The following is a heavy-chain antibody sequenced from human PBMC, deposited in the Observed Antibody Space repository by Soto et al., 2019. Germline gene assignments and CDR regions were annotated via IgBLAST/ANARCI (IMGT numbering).Heavy chain of an antibody. CDR3: ASLNRGDAFDI. CDR1: GFTVSSNY. J-gene: IGHJ3*02. CDR2: IYSCGST. V-gene: IGHV3-53*04. Sequence: GGSLRLSCAASGFTVSSNYMSWVRQAPGKGLEWVSVIYSCGSTYYADSVKGRFTISRHNSKNTLYLQMNSLRAEDTAVYYCASLNRGDAFDIWGQGTMVTVSS.